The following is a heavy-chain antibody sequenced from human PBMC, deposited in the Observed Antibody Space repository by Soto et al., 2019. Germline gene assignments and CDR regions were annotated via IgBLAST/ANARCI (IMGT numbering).Heavy chain of an antibody. V-gene: IGHV4-59*01. CDR1: GGSISSYY. CDR3: AREISSSWYYNWFDP. CDR2: IYYSGST. D-gene: IGHD6-13*01. Sequence: SETLSLTCTVSGGSISSYYCSWIRQPPGKGLEWIGYIYYSGSTNYNPSLKSRVTISVDTSKNQFSLKLSSVTAADTAVYYCAREISSSWYYNWFDPWGQGTLVTVSS. J-gene: IGHJ5*02.